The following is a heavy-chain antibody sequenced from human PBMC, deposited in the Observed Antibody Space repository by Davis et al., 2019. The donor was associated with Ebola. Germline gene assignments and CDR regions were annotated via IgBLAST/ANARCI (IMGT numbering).Heavy chain of an antibody. Sequence: GESLKISCAASGFTFSSYWMSWVRQAPGKGLEWVANIKQDGSEKYYVDSVKGRFTISRDNAKNSLYLQMNSLRAEDTAVYYCARDKTMIVVVIPWYFDYWGQGTLVTVSS. CDR3: ARDKTMIVVVIPWYFDY. V-gene: IGHV3-7*03. J-gene: IGHJ4*02. CDR2: IKQDGSEK. CDR1: GFTFSSYW. D-gene: IGHD3-22*01.